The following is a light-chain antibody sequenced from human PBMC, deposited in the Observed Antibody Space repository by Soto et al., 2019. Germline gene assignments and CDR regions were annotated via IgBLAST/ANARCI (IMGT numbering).Light chain of an antibody. J-gene: IGKJ4*01. V-gene: IGKV3-15*01. CDR3: QPYNYWPLT. Sequence: EVVMGQSPATRSVSPGEGATLACRASQGIGDTLAWYQHKPGQTPRLLIYDTSTRATGVPTRFSGSRSGTEFTLTINSLQSEDVEVYYCQPYNYWPLTFCGGTQVDIK. CDR2: DTS. CDR1: QGIGDT.